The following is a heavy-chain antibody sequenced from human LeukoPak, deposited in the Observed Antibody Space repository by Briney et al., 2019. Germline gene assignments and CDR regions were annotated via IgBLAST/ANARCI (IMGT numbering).Heavy chain of an antibody. V-gene: IGHV4-59*08. Sequence: PSETLSLTCTVSGGSISSYYWSWIRQPPGKGLEWIGYIYYSGSSNYNPSLKSRVTISVDTSKNQFSLKLSSVTAADTAVYYCARQGLTMVRGVIIVHDAFDIWGQGTMVTVPS. CDR1: GGSISSYY. J-gene: IGHJ3*02. CDR2: IYYSGSS. D-gene: IGHD3-10*01. CDR3: ARQGLTMVRGVIIVHDAFDI.